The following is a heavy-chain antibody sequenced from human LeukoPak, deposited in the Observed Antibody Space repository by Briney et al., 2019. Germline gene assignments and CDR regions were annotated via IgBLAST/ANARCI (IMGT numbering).Heavy chain of an antibody. Sequence: PGGSLRLSCAASGFTFSSYTTNWVRQAPGKGLEWVSSITSRSSYIYYADSVKGRFTISRDNAKNSLCLQMNSLRSEDTAVYYCATGSSGWRAQPFDYWGQGTLVTVSS. CDR1: GFTFSSYT. D-gene: IGHD6-19*01. CDR2: ITSRSSYI. V-gene: IGHV3-21*04. J-gene: IGHJ4*02. CDR3: ATGSSGWRAQPFDY.